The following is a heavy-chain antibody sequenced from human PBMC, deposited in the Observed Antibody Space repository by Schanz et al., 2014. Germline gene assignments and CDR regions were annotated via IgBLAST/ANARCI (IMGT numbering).Heavy chain of an antibody. D-gene: IGHD7-27*01. V-gene: IGHV3-11*01. J-gene: IGHJ3*02. CDR1: GITFSDYA. CDR2: ISRDGTTS. CDR3: ARENLNWEAFDI. Sequence: VQLVESGGGLIQPGGSLRLSCAASGITFSDYAMSWIRQAPGKGLEWLSYISRDGTTSYYADSVKGRFTISRDNAKNSLYLEMTSLRGEDTAVYYCARENLNWEAFDIWGQGTVVTVSS.